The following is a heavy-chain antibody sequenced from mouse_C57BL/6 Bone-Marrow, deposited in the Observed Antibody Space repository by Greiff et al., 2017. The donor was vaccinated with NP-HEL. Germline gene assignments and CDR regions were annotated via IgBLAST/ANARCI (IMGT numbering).Heavy chain of an antibody. J-gene: IGHJ2*01. V-gene: IGHV1-74*01. CDR1: GYTFTSYW. CDR3: AIGVFYYGTDFDY. D-gene: IGHD1-1*01. Sequence: QVHVKQPGAELVKPGASVKVSCKASGYTFTSYWMHWVKQRPGQGLEWIGRIHPSDSDTNYNQKFKGKATLTVDKSSSTAYMQLSSLTSEDSAVYYCAIGVFYYGTDFDYWGQGTTLTVSS. CDR2: IHPSDSDT.